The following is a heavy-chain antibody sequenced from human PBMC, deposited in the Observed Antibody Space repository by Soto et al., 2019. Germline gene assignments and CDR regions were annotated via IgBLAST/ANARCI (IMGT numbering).Heavy chain of an antibody. Sequence: ASVKVSCKASGYTFTSCGISWVRQAPGQGLEWMGWISAYNGNTNYAQKLQGRVTMTTDTSTSTAYMELRSLRSDDTAVYYCARSERIAMVRGVIIPYYFDYWGQGTLVTVSS. V-gene: IGHV1-18*01. D-gene: IGHD3-10*01. CDR1: GYTFTSCG. CDR2: ISAYNGNT. CDR3: ARSERIAMVRGVIIPYYFDY. J-gene: IGHJ4*02.